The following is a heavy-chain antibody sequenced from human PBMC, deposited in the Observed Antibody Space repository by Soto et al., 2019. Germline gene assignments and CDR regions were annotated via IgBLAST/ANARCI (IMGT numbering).Heavy chain of an antibody. CDR3: ARDPESGSYYLDY. Sequence: EVQLVESGGGLVKPGGSLRLSCAASGFTFSSYSMTWVRQAPGKGLEWVSSISSSSSYIYYADSVKGRFTISRDNAKNSLYLQMNSLRAEDTAVYYCARDPESGSYYLDYWGQGTLVTVSS. D-gene: IGHD1-26*01. V-gene: IGHV3-21*01. CDR2: ISSSSSYI. J-gene: IGHJ4*02. CDR1: GFTFSSYS.